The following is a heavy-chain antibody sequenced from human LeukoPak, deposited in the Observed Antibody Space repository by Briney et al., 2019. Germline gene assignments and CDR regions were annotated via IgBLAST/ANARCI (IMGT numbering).Heavy chain of an antibody. J-gene: IGHJ4*02. CDR2: ISGSGGST. Sequence: GGSLRLSCAVSGFTLNNYGMSWVRHAPGKGLEWVAGISGSGGSTHCAESVKGRFTISRDTTKNTLYLQMTSLRAEDTAVYFCAKRGVVIRVILVGFHKEAYYFDSWGQGALVIVSS. V-gene: IGHV3-23*01. CDR3: AKRGVVIRVILVGFHKEAYYFDS. D-gene: IGHD3-22*01. CDR1: GFTLNNYG.